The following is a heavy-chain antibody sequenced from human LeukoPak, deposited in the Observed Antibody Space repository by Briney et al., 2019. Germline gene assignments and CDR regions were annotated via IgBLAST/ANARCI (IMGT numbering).Heavy chain of an antibody. CDR3: ARDASLIGVPAHVDY. Sequence: PGGSLRLSCAASGFTFSSYEMNWVRQAPGKGLEWVSYISSSGSTIYYADSVKGRFTISRDNAKNSLYLQMNSLRAEDTAVYYCARDASLIGVPAHVDYWGQGTLVTVSS. CDR1: GFTFSSYE. CDR2: ISSSGSTI. J-gene: IGHJ4*02. D-gene: IGHD2-2*01. V-gene: IGHV3-48*03.